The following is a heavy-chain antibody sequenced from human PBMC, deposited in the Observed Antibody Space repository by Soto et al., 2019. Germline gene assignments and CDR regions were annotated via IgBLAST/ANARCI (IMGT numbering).Heavy chain of an antibody. J-gene: IGHJ4*02. CDR3: AKEGLESPSIDY. CDR1: GFTFSSYG. D-gene: IGHD1-1*01. CDR2: ISYDGSNK. V-gene: IGHV3-30*18. Sequence: QVQLVESGGGVVQPGRSLRLSCAASGFTFSSYGMHWVRQAPGKGLEWVAVISYDGSNKYYADSVKGRFTISRDNSKNTLYLQMNSLRAEDTAVYYRAKEGLESPSIDYWGQGTLVTVSS.